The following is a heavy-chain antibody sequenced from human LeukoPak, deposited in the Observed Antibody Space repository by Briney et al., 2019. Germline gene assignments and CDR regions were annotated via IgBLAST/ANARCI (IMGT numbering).Heavy chain of an antibody. V-gene: IGHV4-4*07. Sequence: SETLSLTCAVYGGSFSGYYWSWIRQPAGKGLEWIGRIYSSGSTKYNPSLQSRVTMSVDTSKNQFSLKLSSVTAADTAVYYCAREVLYGSGIYYKGDYFDYWGQGTLVTVSS. D-gene: IGHD3-10*01. J-gene: IGHJ4*02. CDR2: IYSSGST. CDR3: AREVLYGSGIYYKGDYFDY. CDR1: GGSFSGYY.